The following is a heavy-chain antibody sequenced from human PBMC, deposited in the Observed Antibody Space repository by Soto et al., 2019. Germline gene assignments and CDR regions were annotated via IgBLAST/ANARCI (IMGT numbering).Heavy chain of an antibody. CDR3: ARGPPRPGTSPHYFYDYGMDV. CDR2: ISAYNGNT. Sequence: ASVKVSCKASGYTFTSYGISWVRQAPGQGLEWMGWISAYNGNTNYAQKLQGRVTMTTDTSTSTAYMELRSLRSEDTAVYYCARGPPRPGTSPHYFYDYGMDVWGQGTRVTVSS. V-gene: IGHV1-18*01. CDR1: GYTFTSYG. D-gene: IGHD2-2*01. J-gene: IGHJ6*02.